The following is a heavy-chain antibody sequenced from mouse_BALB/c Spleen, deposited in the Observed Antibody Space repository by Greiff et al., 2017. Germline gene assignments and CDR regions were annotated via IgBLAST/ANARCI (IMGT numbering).Heavy chain of an antibody. CDR3: ASSPTVVAYYYAMDY. D-gene: IGHD1-1*01. V-gene: IGHV3-8*02. J-gene: IGHJ4*01. CDR1: GDSITSGY. CDR2: ISYSGST. Sequence: EVKLQESGPSLVKPSQTLSLTCSVTGDSITSGYWNWIRKFPGNKLEYMGYISYSGSTYYNPSLKSRISITRDTSKNQYYLQLNSVTTEDTATYYCASSPTVVAYYYAMDYWGQGTSVTVSS.